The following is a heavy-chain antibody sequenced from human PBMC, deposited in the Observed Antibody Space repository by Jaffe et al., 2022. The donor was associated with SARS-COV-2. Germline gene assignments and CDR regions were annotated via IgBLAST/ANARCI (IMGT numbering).Heavy chain of an antibody. CDR1: GDSISSGSFF. D-gene: IGHD3-22*01. J-gene: IGHJ3*01. V-gene: IGHV4-61*02. Sequence: QVQLQESGPGLAKPSQTLSLTCTVSGDSISSGSFFWNWIRQPAGESLEWIGRIYNSGYTDYNPSLKSRVTMSLDTSENQFSLKLSSVTAADTAVYFCARYYHYYDRTYPHGFDLWGQGILVTVSS. CDR3: ARYYHYYDRTYPHGFDL. CDR2: IYNSGYT.